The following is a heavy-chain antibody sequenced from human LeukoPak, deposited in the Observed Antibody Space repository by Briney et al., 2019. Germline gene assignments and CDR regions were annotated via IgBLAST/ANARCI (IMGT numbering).Heavy chain of an antibody. CDR3: ARGSSYYDRSGYHDY. J-gene: IGHJ4*02. Sequence: KPSETLSLTCTVSGGSISSGGYYWSWIRQHPGKGLEWIGYIYYSGSTYYNPSLKSRVTISVDTSKNQFSLTLSSVTAADTAVYYCARGSSYYDRSGYHDYWGQGTLVTVSS. V-gene: IGHV4-31*03. D-gene: IGHD3-22*01. CDR2: IYYSGST. CDR1: GGSISSGGYY.